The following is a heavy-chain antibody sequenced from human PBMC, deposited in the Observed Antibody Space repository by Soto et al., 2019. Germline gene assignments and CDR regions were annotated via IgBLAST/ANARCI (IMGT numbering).Heavy chain of an antibody. V-gene: IGHV5-51*01. J-gene: IGHJ3*02. CDR3: ASQEMATKNVDAFDI. Sequence: LGESLKISCKGSGYSFTSYWIGWVRQMPGKGLEWMGIIYPGDSDTRYSPSFQGQVTISADKSISTAYLQWSSLKASDTAMYYCASQEMATKNVDAFDIWGQGTTVTVS. CDR1: GYSFTSYW. CDR2: IYPGDSDT. D-gene: IGHD5-12*01.